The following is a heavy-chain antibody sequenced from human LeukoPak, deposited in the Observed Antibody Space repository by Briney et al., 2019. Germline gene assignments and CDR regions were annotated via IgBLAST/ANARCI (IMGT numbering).Heavy chain of an antibody. CDR3: ASPLGGFDN. CDR2: IYYTGST. D-gene: IGHD3-16*01. J-gene: IGHJ4*02. V-gene: IGHV4-39*01. Sequence: SETLSLTCSVSGGSISGSGYYWAWIRQPPGKGLEWIGSIYYTGSTHYNSSLKSRVTMSVDASKNQFSLKLSSVTAADTAVYYCASPLGGFDNWGQGTLVTVSS. CDR1: GGSISGSGYY.